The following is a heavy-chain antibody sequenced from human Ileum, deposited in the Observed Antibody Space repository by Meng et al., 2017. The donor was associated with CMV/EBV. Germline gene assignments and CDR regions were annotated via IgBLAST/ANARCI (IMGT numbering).Heavy chain of an antibody. V-gene: IGHV1-69*17. CDR2: IIPVFDIA. CDR3: AREVDTALVHSSWFDP. J-gene: IGHJ5*02. D-gene: IGHD5-18*01. CDR1: GGNFSRST. Sequence: GGNFSRSTIGWVRQAAGQGLEWMGGIIPVFDIANYAQKFQGRVTITADKSTSTVYMELTSLRSEDTAVYYCAREVDTALVHSSWFDPWGQGTLVTVSS.